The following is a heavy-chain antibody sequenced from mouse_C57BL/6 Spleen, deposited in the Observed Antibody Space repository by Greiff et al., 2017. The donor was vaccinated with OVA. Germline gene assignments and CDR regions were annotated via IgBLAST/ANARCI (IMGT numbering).Heavy chain of an antibody. J-gene: IGHJ2*01. CDR2: ISSGSSTI. Sequence: EVMLVESGGGLVKPGGSLKLSCAASGFTFSDYGMHWVRQAPEKGLEWVAYISSGSSTIYYADTVKGRFTISRDNAKTTLFLQMTSLRSEDTAMDYCARIGPYCDYWGQGTTLTVAS. CDR3: ARIGPYCDY. V-gene: IGHV5-17*01. CDR1: GFTFSDYG.